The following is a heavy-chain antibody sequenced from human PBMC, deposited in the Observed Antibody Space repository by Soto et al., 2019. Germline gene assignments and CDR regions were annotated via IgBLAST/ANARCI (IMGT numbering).Heavy chain of an antibody. CDR1: GFTFSSYA. D-gene: IGHD3-22*01. Sequence: EVQLLESGGGLVQPGGSLRLSCAASGFTFSSYAMCWVRQAPGKGLEWVSAISGSGGSTYYADSVKGRFTISRDNSKNTLYLQMNSLRAEDTAVYYCAKAEGYYDSSGYYPGYWGQGTLVTVSS. CDR2: ISGSGGST. V-gene: IGHV3-23*01. J-gene: IGHJ4*02. CDR3: AKAEGYYDSSGYYPGY.